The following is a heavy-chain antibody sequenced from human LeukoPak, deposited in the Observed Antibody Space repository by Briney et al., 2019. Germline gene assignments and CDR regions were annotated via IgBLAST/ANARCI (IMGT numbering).Heavy chain of an antibody. CDR1: GGSISSYY. D-gene: IGHD7-27*01. J-gene: IGHJ3*02. V-gene: IGHV4-59*01. CDR3: ARANVTGAYDAFDI. Sequence: SETLSLTCTVPGGSISSYYWSWIRQPPGKGLEWIGYIYYSGSTNYNPSLKSRVTISVDTSKNQFSLKLSSVTAADTAVYYCARANVTGAYDAFDIWGQGTMVTVSS. CDR2: IYYSGST.